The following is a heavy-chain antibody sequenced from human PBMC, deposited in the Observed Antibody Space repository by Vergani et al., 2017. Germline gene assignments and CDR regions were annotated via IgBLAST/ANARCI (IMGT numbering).Heavy chain of an antibody. CDR2: ISSSSSYI. CDR1: GFTFSSYS. J-gene: IGHJ4*02. CDR3: AKDHRSSVYYDSSGYYLDY. Sequence: EVQLVESGGGLVKPGGSLRLSCAASGFTFSSYSMNWVRQAPGKGLEWVSSISSSSSYIYYADSVKGRFTISRDNSKNTLYLQMNSLRAEDTAVYYCAKDHRSSVYYDSSGYYLDYWGQGTLVTVSS. V-gene: IGHV3-21*04. D-gene: IGHD3-22*01.